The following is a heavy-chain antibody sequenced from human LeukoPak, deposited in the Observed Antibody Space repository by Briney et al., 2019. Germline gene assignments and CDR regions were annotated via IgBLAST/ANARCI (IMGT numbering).Heavy chain of an antibody. CDR3: AREGTAGTNLNWFDP. CDR1: GGSISSYY. CDR2: ISYSGST. D-gene: IGHD1-1*01. V-gene: IGHV4-59*01. Sequence: SETLSLTCTVSGGSISSYYWSWIRQPPGKGLEWIGYISYSGSTNINPSLKSGVTISVDTSKNQFSLKLSSVTAADTAVYYCAREGTAGTNLNWFDPWGQGTLVTVSS. J-gene: IGHJ5*02.